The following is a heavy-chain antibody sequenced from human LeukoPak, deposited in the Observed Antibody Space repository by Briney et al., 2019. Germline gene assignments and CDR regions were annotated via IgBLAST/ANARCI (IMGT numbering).Heavy chain of an antibody. J-gene: IGHJ4*02. V-gene: IGHV1-18*04. CDR1: GYTFTSYG. D-gene: IGHD6-13*01. CDR2: ISAYNGNT. Sequence: ASVKVSCKASGYTFTSYGISWVRQAPGQGLEWVGWISAYNGNTNYAQKLQGRVTMTTDTSTSTAYMELRSLRSDDTAVYYCARDRLGIAAAGTGFDYWGQGTLVTVSS. CDR3: ARDRLGIAAAGTGFDY.